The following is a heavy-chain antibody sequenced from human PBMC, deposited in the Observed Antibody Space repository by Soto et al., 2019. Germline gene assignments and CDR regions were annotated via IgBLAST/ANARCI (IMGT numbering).Heavy chain of an antibody. J-gene: IGHJ5*01. CDR3: AGDQWFGEPRSQYNWFDS. CDR2: IYYTGTT. CDR1: GGSISIGGYY. Sequence: VQLQESGPGLVKPSQTLSLSCAVSGGSISIGGYYWSWIRQHPGKGLEWIGYIYYTGTTYYKSSLKSQVIMSVDTSKNQFSLNLTSVTAADTAVYYCAGDQWFGEPRSQYNWFDSWGQGILVTVAS. D-gene: IGHD3-10*01. V-gene: IGHV4-31*11.